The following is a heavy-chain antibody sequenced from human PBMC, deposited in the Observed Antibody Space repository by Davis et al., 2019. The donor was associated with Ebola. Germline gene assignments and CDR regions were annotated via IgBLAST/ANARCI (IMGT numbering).Heavy chain of an antibody. CDR3: ARGEDCTSASCSTY. CDR2: INPNSGDT. D-gene: IGHD2-2*01. Sequence: AASVKVSCKASGYTFTSYHMHWVRQAPGQGLEWMGQINPNSGDTAYAQKFQGRVTMTRDTSTSTAYMELSRLRSDDTAVYYCARGEDCTSASCSTYWGQGTLVTVSS. V-gene: IGHV1-2*06. CDR1: GYTFTSYH. J-gene: IGHJ4*02.